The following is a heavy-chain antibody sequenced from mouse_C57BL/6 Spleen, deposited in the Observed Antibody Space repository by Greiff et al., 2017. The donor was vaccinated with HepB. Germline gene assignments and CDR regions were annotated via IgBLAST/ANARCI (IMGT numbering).Heavy chain of an antibody. J-gene: IGHJ3*01. CDR1: GYAFSSSW. CDR3: ARRAVVPFAY. D-gene: IGHD1-1*02. V-gene: IGHV1-82*01. Sequence: QVQLQQSGPELVKPGASVKISCKASGYAFSSSWMNWVKQRPGQGLEWIGRIYPGDGDTNYNGKFKGKATLTADKSSSTAYMQLSSLTSEDSAVYFCARRAVVPFAYWGQGTLVTVSA. CDR2: IYPGDGDT.